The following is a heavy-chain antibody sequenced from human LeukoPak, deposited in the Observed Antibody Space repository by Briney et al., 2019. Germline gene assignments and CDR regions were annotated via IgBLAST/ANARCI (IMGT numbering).Heavy chain of an antibody. J-gene: IGHJ4*02. D-gene: IGHD6-13*01. V-gene: IGHV4-59*12. CDR1: GGSIRSYY. CDR3: ARLQQLAKLDY. CDR2: IYYTGST. Sequence: SETLSLTCTVSGGSIRSYYWSWIRQPPGKGLEWIGYIYYTGSTNYNPSLKSRVTISVDKSKNQFSLKLSSVTAADTAVYYCARLQQLAKLDYWGQGTLVTVSS.